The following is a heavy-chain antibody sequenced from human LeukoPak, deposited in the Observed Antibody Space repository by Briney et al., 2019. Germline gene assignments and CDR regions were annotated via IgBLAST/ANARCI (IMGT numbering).Heavy chain of an antibody. CDR3: ARDLIFHYYDSSGYNNAEDFQH. CDR2: ISSSVSTI. CDR1: GFTFSDYY. V-gene: IGHV3-11*04. J-gene: IGHJ1*01. D-gene: IGHD3-22*01. Sequence: AGGSLRLSCAASGFTFSDYYMSWIRQAPGKGLEWVSYISSSVSTIYYADSVKGQFTISRDNAKNSLYLQMNSLRAEDMAVYFCARDLIFHYYDSSGYNNAEDFQHWGQGTLVTVSS.